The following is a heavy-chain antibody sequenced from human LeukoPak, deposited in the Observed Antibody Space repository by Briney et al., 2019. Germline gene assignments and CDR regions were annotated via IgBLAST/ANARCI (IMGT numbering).Heavy chain of an antibody. J-gene: IGHJ4*02. CDR2: IYSGGST. Sequence: GGSLRLSCAASGFTFSTYSMNWVRQAPGKGLEWVSVIYSGGSTYYADSVKGRFTISRDNSKNTLYLQMNSLRAEDTAVYYCARVDSGSYYDYWGQGTLVTVSS. CDR1: GFTFSTYS. D-gene: IGHD1-26*01. CDR3: ARVDSGSYYDY. V-gene: IGHV3-53*01.